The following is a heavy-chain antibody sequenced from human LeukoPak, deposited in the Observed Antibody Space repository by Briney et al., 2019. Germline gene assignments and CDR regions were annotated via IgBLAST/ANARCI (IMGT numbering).Heavy chain of an antibody. J-gene: IGHJ4*02. CDR2: INHSGST. Sequence: SETLSLTCAVYGASFSGYYWSWIRQPPGKGLEWIGEINHSGSTNYNPSLKSRVTISVDTSKNQFSLKLSSVTAADTAVYYCAGWNAHYHFFDYWVPGIPLTVSS. CDR1: GASFSGYY. V-gene: IGHV4-34*01. D-gene: IGHD1-1*01. CDR3: AGWNAHYHFFDY.